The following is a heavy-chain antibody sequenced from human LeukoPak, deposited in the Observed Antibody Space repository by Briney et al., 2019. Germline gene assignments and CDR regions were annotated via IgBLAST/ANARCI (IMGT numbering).Heavy chain of an antibody. CDR2: IIPILGIA. Sequence: SVKVSCKVSGGTFSSYAISWVRQAPGQGLGWMGRIIPILGIANYAQKFQGRVTITADKSTSTAYMELSSLRSEDTAVYYCARSLSSGYSYDYYYYGMDVWGQGTTVTVSS. CDR3: ARSLSSGYSYDYYYYGMDV. CDR1: GGTFSSYA. D-gene: IGHD5-18*01. J-gene: IGHJ6*02. V-gene: IGHV1-69*04.